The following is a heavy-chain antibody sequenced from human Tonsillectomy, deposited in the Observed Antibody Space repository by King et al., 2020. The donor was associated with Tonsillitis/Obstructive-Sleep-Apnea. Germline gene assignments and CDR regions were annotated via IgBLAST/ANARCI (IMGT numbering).Heavy chain of an antibody. V-gene: IGHV3-30*04. CDR3: AGAFPDSYDYYYAMDV. J-gene: IGHJ6*02. CDR1: GFLFSNFA. Sequence: VQLVESGGGVVQPGRSLRLSCAASGFLFSNFAIHWVRQAPGKGLEWVSVISYDGNNKYYADSVKGRFTISRDSSKNTVYLQMNSLKPEDTAVYKCAGAFPDSYDYYYAMDVWGQGTTVTVSS. CDR2: ISYDGNNK.